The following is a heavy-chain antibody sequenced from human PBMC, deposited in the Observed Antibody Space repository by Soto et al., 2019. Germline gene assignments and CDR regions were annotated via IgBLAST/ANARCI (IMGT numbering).Heavy chain of an antibody. J-gene: IGHJ6*03. CDR3: ANDPNNDRYPHYCPLDV. Sequence: GGSLRLSCAASGFTFSNYGMHWVRQAPGKGLEWVAVISYDGSNKYYADSVKGRFTISRDNSKNTLYVQMNSLRGEDTAVYYSANDPNNDRYPHYCPLDVWGKRTTV. CDR2: ISYDGSNK. V-gene: IGHV3-30*18. D-gene: IGHD3-16*02. CDR1: GFTFSNYG.